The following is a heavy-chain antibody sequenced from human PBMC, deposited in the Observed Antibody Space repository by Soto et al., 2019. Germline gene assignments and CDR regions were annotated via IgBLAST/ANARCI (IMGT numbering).Heavy chain of an antibody. Sequence: QVQLVQSGAEVKKPGSSVKVTCKASGGTFSSYAISWVRQAPGQGLEWMGGIIPIFGTANYAQKFQGRVTITADESTSTAYRELSILRSENGAVYYCARRGGRGADYWGQGTLVTVSS. J-gene: IGHJ4*02. V-gene: IGHV1-69*01. CDR2: IIPIFGTA. CDR3: ARRGGRGADY. D-gene: IGHD3-10*01. CDR1: GGTFSSYA.